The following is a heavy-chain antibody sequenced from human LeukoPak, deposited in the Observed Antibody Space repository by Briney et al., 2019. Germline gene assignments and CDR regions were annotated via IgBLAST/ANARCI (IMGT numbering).Heavy chain of an antibody. V-gene: IGHV4-4*07. J-gene: IGHJ4*02. CDR2: ILSSGST. CDR3: ARASAAGTYDFDY. D-gene: IGHD6-13*01. Sequence: SETLSLTCNVSGGSISHYYWSWIRQPAGKGLEWIGRILSSGSTNYNPSLKSRVTMSVDTSKNQFSLKVSSVTAADTAVYYCARASAAGTYDFDYWGQGTLVTVSS. CDR1: GGSISHYY.